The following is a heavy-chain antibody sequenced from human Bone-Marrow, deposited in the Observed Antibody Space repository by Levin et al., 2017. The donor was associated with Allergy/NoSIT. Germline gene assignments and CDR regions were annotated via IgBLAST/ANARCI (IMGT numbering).Heavy chain of an antibody. CDR1: GFTFSDYY. Sequence: GESLKISCAASGFTFSDYYMSWIRQAPGKGLEWVSYISSSGSTIYYADSVKGRFTISRDNAKNSLYLQMNSLRAEDTAVYYCARDATYYYDSNPPCWGQGTLVTVSS. CDR2: ISSSGSTI. D-gene: IGHD3-22*01. V-gene: IGHV3-11*01. J-gene: IGHJ4*02. CDR3: ARDATYYYDSNPPC.